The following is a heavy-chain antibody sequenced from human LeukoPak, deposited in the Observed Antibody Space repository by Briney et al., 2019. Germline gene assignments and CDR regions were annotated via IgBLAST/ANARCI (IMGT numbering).Heavy chain of an antibody. V-gene: IGHV4-30-4*01. CDR3: ARVHCSGVTCYFDY. CDR2: IYYTGST. J-gene: IGHJ4*02. D-gene: IGHD2-15*01. CDR1: GGSISGGNYY. Sequence: PSETLSLTCTVSGGSISGGNYYWSWIRQPPGKGLEWIRYIYYTGSTYYNPSLESRIIMSVDTSKNQFSLNLTSVTAADTAVYYCARVHCSGVTCYFDYWGQGTPVTVSS.